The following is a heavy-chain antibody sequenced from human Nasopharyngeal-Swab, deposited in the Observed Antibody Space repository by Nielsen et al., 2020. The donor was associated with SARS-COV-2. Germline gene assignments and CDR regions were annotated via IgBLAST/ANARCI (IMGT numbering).Heavy chain of an antibody. CDR3: ARGDSSGLPQAVYGMDV. V-gene: IGHV3-48*03. J-gene: IGHJ6*02. CDR2: IGSFGSTI. Sequence: SLRLSCAASGFIPSSYEMNWVRQAPGKGLEWVSYIGSFGSTIYSDSVKGRITVSRDNAKNSLYLQMNSLRAEDTAVYYCARGDSSGLPQAVYGMDVWGQGTTVSVSS. D-gene: IGHD3-22*01. CDR1: GFIPSSYE.